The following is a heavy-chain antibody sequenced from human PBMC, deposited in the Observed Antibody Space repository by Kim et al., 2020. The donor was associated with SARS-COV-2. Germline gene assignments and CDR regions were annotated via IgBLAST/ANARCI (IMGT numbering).Heavy chain of an antibody. CDR3: AREGRAWNDFGY. Sequence: GGSLRLSCAASGFTVSSNYMSWVRQAPGKGLEWVSVIYSGGSTYYAESVKGRFTISRDNSKNTLYRQMNSMRAEDSAVYYCAREGRAWNDFGYWGQGTLVTVSS. J-gene: IGHJ4*02. V-gene: IGHV3-66*01. D-gene: IGHD1-1*01. CDR2: IYSGGST. CDR1: GFTVSSNY.